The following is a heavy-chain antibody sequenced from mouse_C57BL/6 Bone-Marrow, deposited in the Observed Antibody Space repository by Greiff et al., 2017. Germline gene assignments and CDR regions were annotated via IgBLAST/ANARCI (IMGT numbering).Heavy chain of an antibody. CDR1: GYTFTSYW. CDR2: IDPSDCYP. Sequence: VQLVESGAELVKPGTSVKLSCKASGYTFTSYWMQWVKQRPGQGLEWIGEIDPSDCYPNYNPKFKGKATLTVDTSSSTAYMRLSSLTPEDSAVYYCVRAEFAYWGQGTLVTVSA. CDR3: VRAEFAY. J-gene: IGHJ3*01. V-gene: IGHV1-50*01.